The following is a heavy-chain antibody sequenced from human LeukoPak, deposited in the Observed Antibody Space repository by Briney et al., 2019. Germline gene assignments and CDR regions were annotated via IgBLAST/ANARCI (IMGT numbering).Heavy chain of an antibody. Sequence: PGGSLRLSCVTSGFTFGDYTMHWVRQVPGKGLEWLSGITWDGGNIAYAGSVKSRFTISRDNAKSSLYLQMNSLRNEDMAFYFCAKGYTFHGVAHDSGYFDYWGQRTLVTVSS. CDR3: AKGYTFHGVAHDSGYFDY. CDR1: GFTFGDYT. J-gene: IGHJ4*02. CDR2: ITWDGGNI. D-gene: IGHD3-3*01. V-gene: IGHV3-9*03.